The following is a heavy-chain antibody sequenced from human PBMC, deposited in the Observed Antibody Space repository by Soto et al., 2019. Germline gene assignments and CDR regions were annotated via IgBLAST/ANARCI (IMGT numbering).Heavy chain of an antibody. CDR2: ISTISDYI. V-gene: IGHV3-21*01. D-gene: IGHD6-19*01. J-gene: IGHJ4*02. CDR3: AREGSIGWRYFDY. CDR1: GFTFSTYN. Sequence: EVEMVESGGGLVKSGGSLRLSCAASGFTFSTYNMNWVRQAPGKELEWVAFISTISDYIYYADSVKGRFTISRDNAKNSLYLQMNSLRAEDTAVYYCAREGSIGWRYFDYWGQGALVTVSS.